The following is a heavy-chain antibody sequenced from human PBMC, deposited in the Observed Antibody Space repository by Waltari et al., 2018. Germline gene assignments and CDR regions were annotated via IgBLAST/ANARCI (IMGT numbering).Heavy chain of an antibody. J-gene: IGHJ6*02. CDR2: INAGNGNT. CDR3: ARYETTVTPGHRYYYGMDV. CDR1: GYTFTSYA. V-gene: IGHV1-3*01. Sequence: QVQLVQSGVEVKKPGASVKVSCKASGYTFTSYAMDWVGGINAGNGNTKYSHKFQGRVTITRDTSASTAYMELRSLRSEDTAVYYCARYETTVTPGHRYYYGMDVWGQGTTVTVSS. D-gene: IGHD4-17*01.